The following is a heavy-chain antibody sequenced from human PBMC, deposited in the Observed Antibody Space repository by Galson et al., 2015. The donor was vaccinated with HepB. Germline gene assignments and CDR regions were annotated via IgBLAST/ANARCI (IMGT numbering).Heavy chain of an antibody. CDR3: ARDESRRSGWHLDY. J-gene: IGHJ4*02. D-gene: IGHD6-19*01. CDR2: ISAYNGNT. CDR1: GYTFTSYY. Sequence: CKASGYTFTSYYMHWVRQAPGQGLEWMGWISAYNGNTNYAQKLQGRVTMTTDTSTSTAYMELRSLRSDDTAVYYCARDESRRSGWHLDYWGQGTLVTVSS. V-gene: IGHV1-18*04.